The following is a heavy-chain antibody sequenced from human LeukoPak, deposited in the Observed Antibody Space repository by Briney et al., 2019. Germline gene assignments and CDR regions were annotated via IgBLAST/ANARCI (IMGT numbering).Heavy chain of an antibody. V-gene: IGHV4-39*01. CDR3: ASPIRWDYDFWSGLISGNLEDYMDV. D-gene: IGHD3-3*01. CDR1: GGSISSSSYY. J-gene: IGHJ6*03. Sequence: SETLSLTCTVSGGSISSSSYYWGWIRQPPGKGLEWIGSIYYSGSTYYNPSLKSRVTISVDTSKNQFSLKLSSVTAADTAVYYCASPIRWDYDFWSGLISGNLEDYMDVWGKGTTVTVSS. CDR2: IYYSGST.